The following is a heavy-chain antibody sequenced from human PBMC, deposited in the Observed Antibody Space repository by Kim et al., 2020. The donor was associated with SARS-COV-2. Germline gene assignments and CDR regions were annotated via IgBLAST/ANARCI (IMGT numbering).Heavy chain of an antibody. CDR3: ARLVDVRDYGDYYFDY. D-gene: IGHD4-17*01. J-gene: IGHJ4*02. CDR2: IYYSGST. Sequence: SDTLSLTCTVSGGSISSSSYYWGWIRQPPGKGLEWIGSIYYSGSTYYNPSLKSRVTISVDTSKNQFSLKLSSVTAADTAVYYCARLVDVRDYGDYYFDYWGQGTLVTVSS. V-gene: IGHV4-39*01. CDR1: GGSISSSSYY.